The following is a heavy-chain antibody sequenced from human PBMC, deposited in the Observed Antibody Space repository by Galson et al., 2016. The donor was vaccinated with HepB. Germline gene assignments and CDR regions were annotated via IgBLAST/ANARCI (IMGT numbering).Heavy chain of an antibody. CDR1: GFSSDNYA. J-gene: IGHJ6*02. Sequence: SLRLSCAASGFSSDNYAMNWVRQAPGKGLEWVSAISGTGGYTNHADSVKGRFTISRDTSKNTLYLQMHSLRAEDTAVYYCAKVTTMIVVYYYAMDVWGQGTTVTFSS. CDR2: ISGTGGYT. D-gene: IGHD3-22*01. V-gene: IGHV3-23*01. CDR3: AKVTTMIVVYYYAMDV.